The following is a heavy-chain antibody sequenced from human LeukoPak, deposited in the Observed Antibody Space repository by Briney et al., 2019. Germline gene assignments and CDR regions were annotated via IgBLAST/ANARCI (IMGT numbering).Heavy chain of an antibody. CDR3: ARDIWGEQWLPNPDFDY. V-gene: IGHV3-11*01. CDR1: GFTFSDYY. J-gene: IGHJ4*02. CDR2: ISSSGSTI. D-gene: IGHD6-19*01. Sequence: PGGSLRLSCAASGFTFSDYYMSWIRQAPGKGLEWVSYISSSGSTIYYAGSVKGRFTISRDNAKNSLYLQMNSLRAEDTAVYYCARDIWGEQWLPNPDFDYWGQGTLVTVSS.